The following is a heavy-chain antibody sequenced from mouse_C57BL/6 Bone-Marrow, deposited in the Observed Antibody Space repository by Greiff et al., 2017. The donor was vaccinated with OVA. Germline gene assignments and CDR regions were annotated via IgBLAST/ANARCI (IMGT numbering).Heavy chain of an antibody. Sequence: QVQLQQSGSELRSPGSSVKLSCKDFDSEVFPIAYMSWVRQKPGHGFEWIGGILPSIGRTIYGEKFEDKATLDADTLSNTAHLELNRLTSEDSAIYYCAMRGGSSSCPLAMDCWGQGTSVTVSS. CDR2: ILPSIGRT. CDR1: DSEVFPIAY. CDR3: AMRGGSSSCPLAMDC. J-gene: IGHJ4*01. V-gene: IGHV15-2*01. D-gene: IGHD1-1*01.